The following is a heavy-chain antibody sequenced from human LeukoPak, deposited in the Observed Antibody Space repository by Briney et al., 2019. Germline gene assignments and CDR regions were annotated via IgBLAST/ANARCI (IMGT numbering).Heavy chain of an antibody. V-gene: IGHV4-39*02. Sequence: PSETLSLTCIVSGGSISSTTYYWGWIRQPPGKRLEWIGSIYYSGNTYYNPSLKSRVTISIDTSKNQFSLKLSSVTAADTAVYYCARDPLRLRAGYGMDVWGQGTTVTVSS. D-gene: IGHD6-25*01. CDR2: IYYSGNT. CDR1: GGSISSTTYY. CDR3: ARDPLRLRAGYGMDV. J-gene: IGHJ6*02.